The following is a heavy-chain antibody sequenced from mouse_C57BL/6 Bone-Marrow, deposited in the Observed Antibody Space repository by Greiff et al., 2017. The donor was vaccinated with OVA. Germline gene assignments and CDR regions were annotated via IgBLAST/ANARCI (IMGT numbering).Heavy chain of an antibody. CDR1: GYSFTDYN. J-gene: IGHJ2*01. CDR2: INPNYGTT. D-gene: IGHD2-3*01. V-gene: IGHV1-39*01. Sequence: EVKLMESGPELVKPGASVKISCKASGYSFTDYNMNWVKQSNGKSLEWIGVINPNYGTTSYNQKFKGKATLTVDQSSSTAYMQLNSLTSEDSAVYYCARGWLLRDYFDYWGQGTTLTVSS. CDR3: ARGWLLRDYFDY.